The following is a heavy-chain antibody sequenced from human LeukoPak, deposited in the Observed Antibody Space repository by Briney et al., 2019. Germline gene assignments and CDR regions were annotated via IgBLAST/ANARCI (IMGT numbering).Heavy chain of an antibody. CDR2: IYYSGST. Sequence: PSETLSLTCTVSGGSISSYYWSWIRQPPGKRLEWIGYIYYSGSTNYNPSLKSRVTISVDTSKNQFSLKLSSVTAADTAVYYCARGRGATTPFDYWGQGTLVTVSS. V-gene: IGHV4-59*08. CDR1: GGSISSYY. D-gene: IGHD5-12*01. J-gene: IGHJ4*02. CDR3: ARGRGATTPFDY.